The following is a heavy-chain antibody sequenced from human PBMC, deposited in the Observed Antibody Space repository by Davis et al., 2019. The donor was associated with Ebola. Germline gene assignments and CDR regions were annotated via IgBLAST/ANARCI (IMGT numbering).Heavy chain of an antibody. V-gene: IGHV3-7*03. CDR1: GFSVSSNY. Sequence: PGGSLRLSCAASGFSVSSNYMSWVRQAPGKGPEWVAIIKQDGGEKYYVDSVKGRFTISRDNAKNSLFLQMNSLRAEDTALYYCASGDGRGNSYDMDVWGQGTTVTVSS. J-gene: IGHJ6*02. D-gene: IGHD4-23*01. CDR2: IKQDGGEK. CDR3: ASGDGRGNSYDMDV.